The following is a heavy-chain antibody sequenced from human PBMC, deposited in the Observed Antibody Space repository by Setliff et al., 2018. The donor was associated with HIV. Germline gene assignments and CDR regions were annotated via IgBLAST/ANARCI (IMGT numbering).Heavy chain of an antibody. CDR3: ARGYFGSSGFGFQH. CDR2: MNPSSGNT. Sequence: ASVKVSCKASGYTFTSYDVNWVRQATGQGLEWMGWMNPSSGNTGYAQKFQGRVTMTRNTSISTAYMELRSLRTEDTAVYYCARGYFGSSGFGFQHWGQGTAVTVSS. V-gene: IGHV1-8*02. J-gene: IGHJ1*01. CDR1: GYTFTSYD. D-gene: IGHD3-10*01.